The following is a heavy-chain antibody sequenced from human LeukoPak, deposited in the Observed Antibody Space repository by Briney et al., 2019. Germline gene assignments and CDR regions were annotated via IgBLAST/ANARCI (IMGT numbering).Heavy chain of an antibody. CDR1: GFTFSSYA. V-gene: IGHV3-23*01. CDR3: ATCPPLKYSSGWYPRSYYGMDV. Sequence: GGSLRLSCAASGFTFSSYAMSWVRQAPGKGLEWVSAISGSGGSTCYADSVKGRFTISRDNSKNTLYLQMNSLRAEDTAVYYCATCPPLKYSSGWYPRSYYGMDVWGQGTTVTVSS. CDR2: ISGSGGST. D-gene: IGHD6-19*01. J-gene: IGHJ6*02.